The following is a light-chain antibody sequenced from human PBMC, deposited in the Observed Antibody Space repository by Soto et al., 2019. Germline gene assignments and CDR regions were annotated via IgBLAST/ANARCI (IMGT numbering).Light chain of an antibody. V-gene: IGLV1-47*02. CDR2: SGN. CDR3: AVWDDSLSGPV. J-gene: IGLJ3*02. Sequence: QSVVTQPPSASATPGQRVTISCSGSSSNIGSNFVYWYQQFPGTAPKLLIYSGNQRPSGVPDRFSGSKSGTSASLAISGLRSEDEADYYCAVWDDSLSGPVFGGGTKVTVL. CDR1: SSNIGSNF.